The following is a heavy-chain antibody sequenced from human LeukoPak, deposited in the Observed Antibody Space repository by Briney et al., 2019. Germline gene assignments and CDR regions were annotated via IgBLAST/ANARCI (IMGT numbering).Heavy chain of an antibody. V-gene: IGHV3-23*01. Sequence: GGTLRLSCAASGFTFSSYGMSWVRQAPGKGLEWVSGIRAGGDNTYYADSVKGRFTISRDNTKNSLYLQMDSLTADDTAVYFCACLRGPSDYWGQGTLVTVSS. J-gene: IGHJ4*02. CDR1: GFTFSSYG. D-gene: IGHD4-17*01. CDR3: ACLRGPSDY. CDR2: IRAGGDNT.